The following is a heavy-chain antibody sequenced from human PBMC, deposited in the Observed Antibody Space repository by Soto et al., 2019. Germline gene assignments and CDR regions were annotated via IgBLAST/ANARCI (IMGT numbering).Heavy chain of an antibody. CDR2: IYPDNSDT. V-gene: IGHV5-51*01. CDR1: GDSFSRYW. J-gene: IGHJ5*02. CDR3: ARQGETAAPYPFIWLDP. D-gene: IGHD6-25*01. Sequence: GESRKISCKGSGDSFSRYWIAWVRQMPGKGLEWMGIIYPDNSDTRYSRSFQGQVTISADKSIRTAYLQWSSLKASDTAVYYCARQGETAAPYPFIWLDPWARGTPLTVSS.